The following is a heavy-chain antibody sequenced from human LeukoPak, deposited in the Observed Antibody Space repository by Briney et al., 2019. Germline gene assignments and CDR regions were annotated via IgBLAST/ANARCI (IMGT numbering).Heavy chain of an antibody. CDR1: GGSISSYY. D-gene: IGHD1-26*01. CDR2: IYYSGST. CDR3: AGQRGGSYYPFDY. J-gene: IGHJ4*02. Sequence: KPSETLSLTRTVSGGSISSYYWSWIRQPPGTGLEWIGYIYYSGSTNYNPSLKSRVTISVDTSKNQFSLKLSSVTAADTAVYYCAGQRGGSYYPFDYWGQGTLVTVSS. V-gene: IGHV4-59*08.